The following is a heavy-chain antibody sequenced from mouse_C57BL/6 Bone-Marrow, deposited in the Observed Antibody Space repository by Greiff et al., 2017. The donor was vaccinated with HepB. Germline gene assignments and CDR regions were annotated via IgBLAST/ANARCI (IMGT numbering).Heavy chain of an antibody. J-gene: IGHJ2*01. Sequence: VQLQQSGAELVRPGSSVKMSCKTSGYTFTSYGINWVKQRPGQGLEWIGYIYIGNGYTEYNAKFKGKATLTSDTSSSTAYMQLSSLTSEDSAIYFCARSRDYYGSYYFDYWGQGTTLTVSS. CDR3: ARSRDYYGSYYFDY. D-gene: IGHD1-1*01. CDR2: IYIGNGYT. CDR1: GYTFTSYG. V-gene: IGHV1-58*01.